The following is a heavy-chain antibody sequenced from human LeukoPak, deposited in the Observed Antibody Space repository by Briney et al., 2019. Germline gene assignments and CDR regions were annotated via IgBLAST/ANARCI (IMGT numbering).Heavy chain of an antibody. D-gene: IGHD2-2*02. CDR2: IYYSRST. CDR1: GGSISSSSYY. J-gene: IGHJ4*02. CDR3: ARDPMGRYCSSTSCYTWWGSFDD. Sequence: PSETLSLTCTVSGGSISSSSYYWGWIRQPPGKGLKWIGSIYYSRSTYYTPSLKSRVTISVDTSKNQFSLKLSSVTAADTAVYYCARDPMGRYCSSTSCYTWWGSFDDWGQGTLVTVYS. V-gene: IGHV4-39*07.